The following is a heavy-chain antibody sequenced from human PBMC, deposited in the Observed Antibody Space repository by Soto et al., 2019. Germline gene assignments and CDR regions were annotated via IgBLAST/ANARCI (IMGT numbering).Heavy chain of an antibody. CDR2: IIPMFGTA. CDR3: ARVGPAHYYDSSGYYPPLDY. J-gene: IGHJ4*02. V-gene: IGHV1-69*01. Sequence: QVQLVQSGAEVKKPGSSVKVSCKASGDTFSSYAINWVRQAPGQGLEWMGGIIPMFGTANYAQKFKGRVTITAGASTSTVYRELSSLRSEATAVYYCARVGPAHYYDSSGYYPPLDYWGQGTLVTVSS. CDR1: GDTFSSYA. D-gene: IGHD3-22*01.